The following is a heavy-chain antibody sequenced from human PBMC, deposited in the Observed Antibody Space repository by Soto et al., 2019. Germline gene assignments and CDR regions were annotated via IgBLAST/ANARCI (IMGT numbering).Heavy chain of an antibody. CDR3: ARAYGGYADY. D-gene: IGHD5-12*01. CDR2: IYYSGST. J-gene: IGHJ4*02. V-gene: IGHV4-59*01. Sequence: QVQLQESGPGLVKPSETLSLTCTVSGGSISSYYWSWIRQPPGKGLEWIGYIYYSGSTNYNPSLKSRVTISVDTSKNQFSLKLSSVTAADTAVYYCARAYGGYADYWGQGARVTVSS. CDR1: GGSISSYY.